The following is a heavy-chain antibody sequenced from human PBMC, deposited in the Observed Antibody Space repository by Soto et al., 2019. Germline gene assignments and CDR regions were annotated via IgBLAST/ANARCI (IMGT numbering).Heavy chain of an antibody. CDR2: IEPSDSST. V-gene: IGHV5-10-1*01. J-gene: IGHJ5*02. CDR1: GYSFGIYS. Sequence: PGESLKISCQASGYSFGIYSISWVRQVPGKGLEWVGKIEPSDSSTIYSPSFQGHVTISVDKSINTAYLQWRSLRASDTAMYFCAILNYFDPWGKGSLVTVSS. CDR3: AILNYFDP. D-gene: IGHD4-4*01.